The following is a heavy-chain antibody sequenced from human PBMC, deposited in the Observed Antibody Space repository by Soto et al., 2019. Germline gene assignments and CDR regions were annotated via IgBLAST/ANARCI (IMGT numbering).Heavy chain of an antibody. CDR3: AKRGNCGGDCFAFDV. D-gene: IGHD2-21*02. J-gene: IGHJ3*01. Sequence: SVKVSCKASGGTFINYAINWVRQAPGQGLEWMGGFSPFLGTANYAQKFKGRVTITADKSTSTVDMEPSSLRSEDTAVYYCAKRGNCGGDCFAFDVWGRGTMVTVSS. V-gene: IGHV1-69*10. CDR1: GGTFINYA. CDR2: FSPFLGTA.